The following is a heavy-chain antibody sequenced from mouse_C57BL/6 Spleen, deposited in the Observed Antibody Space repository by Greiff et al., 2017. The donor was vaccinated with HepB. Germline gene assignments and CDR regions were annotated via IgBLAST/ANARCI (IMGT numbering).Heavy chain of an antibody. J-gene: IGHJ4*01. Sequence: QVQLQQSGAELARPGASVKMSCKASGYTFTSYTMHWVKQRPGQGLEWIGYINPSSGYTKYNQKFKDKATLTADKSSSTAYMQLSSLTSEDSAVYYCARGGYGSAMDYWGQGTSVTVSS. D-gene: IGHD1-1*01. CDR2: INPSSGYT. V-gene: IGHV1-4*01. CDR3: ARGGYGSAMDY. CDR1: GYTFTSYT.